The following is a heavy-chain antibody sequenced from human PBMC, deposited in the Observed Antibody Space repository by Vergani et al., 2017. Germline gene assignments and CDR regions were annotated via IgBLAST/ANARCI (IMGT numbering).Heavy chain of an antibody. V-gene: IGHV4-59*12. CDR3: ARGTGYDSSGSIFDY. CDR2: IYYSGST. D-gene: IGHD3-22*01. CDR1: GGSISSYY. Sequence: QVQLQESGPGLVKPSETLSLTCTVSGGSISSYYWSWIRQPPGKGLEWIGYIYYSGSTNYNPSLKSRVTISVDTSKNQFSLKLSSVTAADTAVYYCARGTGYDSSGSIFDYWGQGTLVTVSS. J-gene: IGHJ4*02.